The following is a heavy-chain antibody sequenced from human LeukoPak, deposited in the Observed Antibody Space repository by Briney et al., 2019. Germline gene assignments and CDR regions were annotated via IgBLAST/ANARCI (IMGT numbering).Heavy chain of an antibody. D-gene: IGHD3-3*01. Sequence: SETLSLTCTVSGDSISFYYWSWIRQPPGQGLEWIGYIFYNGSTNYNPSLTSRVTISLDRSKKKFSLKLTSVTAADTAVYFCARGAEYYAIWRGYAGYSDYWGQGISVTVSS. CDR1: GDSISFYY. CDR2: IFYNGST. V-gene: IGHV4-59*08. J-gene: IGHJ4*02. CDR3: ARGAEYYAIWRGYAGYSDY.